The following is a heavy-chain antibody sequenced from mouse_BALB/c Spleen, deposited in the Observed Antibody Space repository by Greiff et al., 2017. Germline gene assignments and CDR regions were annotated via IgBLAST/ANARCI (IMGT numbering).Heavy chain of an antibody. CDR1: GFSLTSYG. CDR3: AKTGWTYFDV. J-gene: IGHJ1*01. CDR2: IWAGGST. V-gene: IGHV2-9*02. Sequence: VQLQQSGPGLVAPSQSLSITCTVSGFSLTSYGVHWVRQPPGKGLEWLGVIWAGGSTNYNSALMSRLSISKDNSKSQVFLKMNSLQTDDTAMYYCAKTGWTYFDVWGAGTTVTVSS. D-gene: IGHD4-1*01.